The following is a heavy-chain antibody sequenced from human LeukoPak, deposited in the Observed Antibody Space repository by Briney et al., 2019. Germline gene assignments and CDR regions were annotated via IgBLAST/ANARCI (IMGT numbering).Heavy chain of an antibody. V-gene: IGHV3-33*01. J-gene: IGHJ4*02. CDR2: IWYDGSNK. Sequence: GGSLRLSCAASGFTFSSYGMHWVRQAPGKGLEWVAVIWYDGSNKYYADSVKGRFTISRDNSKNTLFLQMNSLRAEDTAVYYCARAPRLRAPLDYWGQGTLVTVSS. CDR1: GFTFSSYG. CDR3: ARAPRLRAPLDY.